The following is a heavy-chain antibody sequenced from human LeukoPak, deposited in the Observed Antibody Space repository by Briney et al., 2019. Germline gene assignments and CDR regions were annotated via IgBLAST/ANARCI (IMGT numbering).Heavy chain of an antibody. D-gene: IGHD6-13*01. CDR3: AGLYSSSWYRNYGMDV. CDR1: GGSISSGDYY. J-gene: IGHJ6*02. CDR2: IYYSGST. Sequence: PSQTLSLTCTVSGGSISSGDYYWSWIRQPPGKGLEWIGYIYYSGSTYYNPSLKSRVTISVDTSKNQFSLKLSSVTAADTAVYYCAGLYSSSWYRNYGMDVWGQGTTVTVSS. V-gene: IGHV4-30-4*01.